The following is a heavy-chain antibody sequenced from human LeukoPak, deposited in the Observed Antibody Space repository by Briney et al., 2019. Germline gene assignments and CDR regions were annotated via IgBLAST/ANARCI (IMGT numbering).Heavy chain of an antibody. Sequence: SETLSLTCTVSGGSISSYYWSWIRQPPGKGLEWIGYIYYSGSTNYNPSLKSRVTIPVDTSKNQFSLKLSSVTAADTAVYYCARADSSGWYEVDYWGQGTLVTVSS. J-gene: IGHJ4*02. D-gene: IGHD6-19*01. CDR1: GGSISSYY. CDR2: IYYSGST. CDR3: ARADSSGWYEVDY. V-gene: IGHV4-59*01.